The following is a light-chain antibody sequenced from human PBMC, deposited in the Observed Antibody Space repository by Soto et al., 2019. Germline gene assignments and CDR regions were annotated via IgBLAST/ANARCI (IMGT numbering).Light chain of an antibody. V-gene: IGKV3-15*01. CDR1: QSVSNN. J-gene: IGKJ1*01. CDR2: GAS. CDR3: QQYNLWPWT. Sequence: EIVMTQSPATLSVSPGERGTLSCRTSQSVSNNLAWYQQRPGQAPRLLIYGASTRATGIPARFSGSGSGTEFTLTISSLQSEDFAVYFCQQYNLWPWTFGQGTKVDIK.